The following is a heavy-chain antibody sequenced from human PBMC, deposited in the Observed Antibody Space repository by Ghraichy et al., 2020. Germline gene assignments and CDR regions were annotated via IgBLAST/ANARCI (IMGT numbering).Heavy chain of an antibody. CDR2: IYYSGIT. J-gene: IGHJ5*02. Sequence: SETLSLTCTVSGGSISSSSYYWVCIRQPPGKGLEWIGSIYYSGITYYNPSLKSRVTISVDTSKNQFSLKLSSVTAADTAVYYCARHEVGRGSGWYKWFDPWGQGSLVTVS. D-gene: IGHD6-19*01. CDR3: ARHEVGRGSGWYKWFDP. V-gene: IGHV4-39*01. CDR1: GGSISSSSYY.